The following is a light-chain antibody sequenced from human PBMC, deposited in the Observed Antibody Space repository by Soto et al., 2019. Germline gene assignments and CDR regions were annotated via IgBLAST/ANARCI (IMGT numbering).Light chain of an antibody. Sequence: EIVLTQSPGSLSSFPGDGVTLSWRASQYISTRLAWYQQRPGQTPSLLIYGASTRATGIPDRFSGSGSGTHYTLTISRLEPGDFAVYYCQNFGGTTFTFGQGTRLEIK. CDR3: QNFGGTTFT. J-gene: IGKJ5*01. CDR1: QYISTR. CDR2: GAS. V-gene: IGKV3-20*01.